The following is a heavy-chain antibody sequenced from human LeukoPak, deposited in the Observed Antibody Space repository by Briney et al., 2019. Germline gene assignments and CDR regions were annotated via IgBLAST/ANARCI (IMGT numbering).Heavy chain of an antibody. V-gene: IGHV3-21*01. CDR1: GFTFSSYS. J-gene: IGHJ4*02. Sequence: PGGSLRLSCAASGFTFSSYSVNWVRQAPGKGLEWVSSISSSSSYIYYADSVKGRFTISRDNAKNSLYLQMNSLRAEDTAVYYCATGYSSSWSFDYWGQGTLVTVSS. CDR2: ISSSSSYI. D-gene: IGHD6-13*01. CDR3: ATGYSSSWSFDY.